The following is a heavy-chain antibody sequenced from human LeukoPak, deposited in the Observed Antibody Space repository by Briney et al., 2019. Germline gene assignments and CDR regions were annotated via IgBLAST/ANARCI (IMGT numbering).Heavy chain of an antibody. V-gene: IGHV3-74*03. CDR2: LSSDGSRS. Sequence: GGSLRLSCVTSGFPFTTYWIHWVRQAPGKGLEWVSRLSSDGSRSTYADSVKGRFISSRDNAKKTVYLQMNSLRVEDTAFYFCARFAAYEYHFDYWGRGARVTVSS. CDR1: GFPFTTYW. CDR3: ARFAAYEYHFDY. D-gene: IGHD5-12*01. J-gene: IGHJ4*02.